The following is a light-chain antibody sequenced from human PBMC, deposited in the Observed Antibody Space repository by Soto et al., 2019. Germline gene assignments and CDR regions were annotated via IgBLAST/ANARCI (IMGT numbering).Light chain of an antibody. CDR1: QSISYY. J-gene: IGKJ1*01. CDR2: STS. CDR3: QQSYSTPWT. V-gene: IGKV1-39*01. Sequence: DIQMTQSPSSLSASVGDRVTITCRASQSISYYLNWYQQKQGRAPRLLIYSTSTLQSGVPSKFSGSASGTDFTLTISSLQPEDFATYYRQQSYSTPWTFGQGTKVEIK.